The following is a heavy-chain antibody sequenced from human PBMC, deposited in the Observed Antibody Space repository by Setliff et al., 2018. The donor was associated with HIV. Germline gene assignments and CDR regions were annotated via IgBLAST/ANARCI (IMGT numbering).Heavy chain of an antibody. J-gene: IGHJ4*02. V-gene: IGHV3-64*04. CDR3: VIRGVEAYDY. Sequence: PGGSLRLSCAASGFSFSTYGMHWVRQAPGKGLEWVSAITTTGDITYYADSVKGRFTISRDNSQYMLYLQMNSLRVDDTAVYYCVIRGVEAYDYWGQGTLATVSS. D-gene: IGHD3-10*01. CDR1: GFSFSTYG. CDR2: ITTTGDIT.